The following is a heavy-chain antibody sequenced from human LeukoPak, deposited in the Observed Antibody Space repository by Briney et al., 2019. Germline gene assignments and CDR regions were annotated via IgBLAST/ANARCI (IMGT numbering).Heavy chain of an antibody. D-gene: IGHD3-22*01. CDR3: ARDRYYYDSSGYFGMFDY. CDR1: GGSISSYY. CDR2: IYTSGSA. J-gene: IGHJ4*02. Sequence: PSETLSLTCTVSGGSISSYYWSWIRQPAGKGLEWIGRIYTSGSANYNPSLKSRVTMSVDTSKNQFSLKLSSVTAADTAVYYCARDRYYYDSSGYFGMFDYWGQGTLVTVSS. V-gene: IGHV4-4*07.